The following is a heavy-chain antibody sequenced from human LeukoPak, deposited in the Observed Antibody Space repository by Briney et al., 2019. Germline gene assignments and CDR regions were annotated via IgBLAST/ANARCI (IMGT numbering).Heavy chain of an antibody. V-gene: IGHV4-59*11. J-gene: IGHJ6*03. Sequence: SETLSLTCTVSGGSISSHCWSWIRQPPGKGLEWIGCIYYSGSTNYNPSLKSRVTVSVDTPKNQFSLKLSSVTAADTAVYYCARVRITIIGDSHYYNMDVWGKGTTVTVSS. CDR1: GGSISSHC. CDR3: ARVRITIIGDSHYYNMDV. D-gene: IGHD3-3*01. CDR2: IYYSGST.